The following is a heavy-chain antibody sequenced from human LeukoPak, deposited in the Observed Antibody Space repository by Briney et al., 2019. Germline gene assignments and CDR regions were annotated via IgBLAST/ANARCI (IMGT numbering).Heavy chain of an antibody. D-gene: IGHD3-22*01. CDR3: TSQGGYYYDSSGYYHDY. Sequence: GGSLRLSCAASGFTFSSYSMNWVRQAPGKGPEWVGRIKSKTDGGTTDYAAPVKGRFTISRDDSKNTLYLQMNSLKTEDTAVYYCTSQGGYYYDSSGYYHDYWGQGTLVTVSS. CDR2: IKSKTDGGTT. J-gene: IGHJ4*02. V-gene: IGHV3-15*07. CDR1: GFTFSSYS.